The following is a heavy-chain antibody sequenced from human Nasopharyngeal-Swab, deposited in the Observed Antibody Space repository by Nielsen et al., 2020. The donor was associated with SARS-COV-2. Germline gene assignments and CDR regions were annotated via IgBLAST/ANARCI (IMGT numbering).Heavy chain of an antibody. CDR3: ARPYCSADNCYLEAFDI. V-gene: IGHV4-4*02. D-gene: IGHD2-15*01. CDR1: GGSMRSSEW. J-gene: IGHJ3*02. Sequence: SETLSLTCAVSGGSMRSSEWWSWVRQPPGKGLEWLGEVYHSGIANYNPSLKSRLTISLDNSNNQFSLKLNSVTAADTAVYYCARPYCSADNCYLEAFDIWGRGTLVTVSS. CDR2: VYHSGIA.